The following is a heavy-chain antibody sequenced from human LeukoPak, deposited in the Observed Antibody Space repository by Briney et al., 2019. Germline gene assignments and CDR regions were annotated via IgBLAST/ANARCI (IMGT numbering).Heavy chain of an antibody. CDR2: ISVGAEYI. V-gene: IGHV3-23*01. J-gene: IGHJ4*02. D-gene: IGHD3-3*01. CDR1: GFTFSSYV. CDR3: ARGPPFLKYFEY. Sequence: GGSLRLSCAASGFTFSSYVMNWFRQAPGKGLEWVSTISVGAEYIFYADSVKGRFTISRDDSNNALYLQMHSLRAEDTALYYCARGPPFLKYFEYWGQGTLVTVSS.